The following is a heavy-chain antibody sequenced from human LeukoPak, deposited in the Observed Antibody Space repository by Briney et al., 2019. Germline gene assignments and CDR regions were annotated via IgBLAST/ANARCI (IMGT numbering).Heavy chain of an antibody. CDR2: IKPDGSET. Sequence: PGGSLRLSCVASRFTFSNHYMSWVRQAPGKGLEWVATIKPDGSETFYVDSVKGRFTVSRDNAKNSLYLQMSSLRAEDTAVYHCARNFVHLWNVFDFWGLGTMVTVSS. D-gene: IGHD5-18*01. V-gene: IGHV3-7*01. J-gene: IGHJ3*01. CDR3: ARNFVHLWNVFDF. CDR1: RFTFSNHY.